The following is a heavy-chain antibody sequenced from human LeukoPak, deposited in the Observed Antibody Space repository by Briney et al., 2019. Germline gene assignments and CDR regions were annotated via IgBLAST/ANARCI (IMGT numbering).Heavy chain of an antibody. CDR3: AKPTLRVDYYYFGLDV. CDR2: ISPSGGA. Sequence: PGGSLRLSCAASGFTFSNYAMSWVRQAPGKGLEWVASISPSGGAYYADSVKGRFTIPRDSSKNTLYLQMNSLRAEDTAVYYCAKPTLRVDYYYFGLDVWGQGTTVTVSS. D-gene: IGHD4-17*01. J-gene: IGHJ6*02. CDR1: GFTFSNYA. V-gene: IGHV3-23*01.